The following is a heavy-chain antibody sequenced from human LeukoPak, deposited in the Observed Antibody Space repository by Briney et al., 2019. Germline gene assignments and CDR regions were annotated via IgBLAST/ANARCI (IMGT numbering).Heavy chain of an antibody. CDR2: ISYDGSNK. D-gene: IGHD6-19*01. Sequence: GGSLRLSCAASGFTFSSYGMHWVRQAPGKGLEWVAVISYDGSNKYYADSVKGRFTISRDNSKNTLYLQMNSLRAEDTAVYYCAKDFVLSGPSSGWGQGTLVTVSS. CDR3: AKDFVLSGPSSG. V-gene: IGHV3-30*18. CDR1: GFTFSSYG. J-gene: IGHJ4*02.